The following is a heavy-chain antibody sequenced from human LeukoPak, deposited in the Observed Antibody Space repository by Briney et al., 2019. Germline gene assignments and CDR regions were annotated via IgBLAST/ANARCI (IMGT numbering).Heavy chain of an antibody. J-gene: IGHJ4*02. Sequence: KPSETLSLTCTVSGGSISSSSYYWGWIRQPPGKGLEWIGSIYYSGSTYYNPSLKSRVTISVDTSKNQFSLKLSSVTAADTAVYYCARGDSSSWTIDYWGQGTLVTVSS. CDR1: GGSISSSSYY. D-gene: IGHD6-13*01. CDR2: IYYSGST. V-gene: IGHV4-39*01. CDR3: ARGDSSSWTIDY.